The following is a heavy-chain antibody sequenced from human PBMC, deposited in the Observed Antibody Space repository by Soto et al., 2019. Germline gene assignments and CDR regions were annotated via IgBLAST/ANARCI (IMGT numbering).Heavy chain of an antibody. D-gene: IGHD5-12*01. CDR1: GFTFSSYW. CDR3: ARDGPSGYDSFDY. J-gene: IGHJ4*02. CDR2: INSDGSST. V-gene: IGHV3-74*01. Sequence: LSCAASGFTFSSYWMHWVRQAPGKGLVWVSRINSDGSSTTYADSVKGRFTISRDNAKNTLYLQMNSLRAEDTAVYYCARDGPSGYDSFDYWGQGTLVTVSS.